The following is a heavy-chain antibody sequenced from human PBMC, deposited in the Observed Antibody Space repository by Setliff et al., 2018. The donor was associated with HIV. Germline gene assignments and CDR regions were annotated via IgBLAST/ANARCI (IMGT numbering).Heavy chain of an antibody. D-gene: IGHD1-26*01. Sequence: PSETLSLTCTVSGGSISSGSYYWSWIRQPAGKGLEWIGHIYTSGSTNYNPSLKSRVTISVDTSKNQFSLELISVTAADTAVYYCAGGPGTTSIDYWAQGTLVTVSS. CDR2: IYTSGST. V-gene: IGHV4-61*09. CDR1: GGSISSGSYY. CDR3: AGGPGTTSIDY. J-gene: IGHJ4*02.